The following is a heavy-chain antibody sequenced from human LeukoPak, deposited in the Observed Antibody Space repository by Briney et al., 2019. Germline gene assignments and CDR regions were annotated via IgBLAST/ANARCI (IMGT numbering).Heavy chain of an antibody. J-gene: IGHJ6*02. D-gene: IGHD2-2*01. CDR3: AREPVVVPVAFKVDGMDV. Sequence: GASVKVSCKATGYTFTSHYMHWVRQAPGQGLEWMGIINPSGGSTSYAQKFQGRVTMTRDTSTSTVYLELSSLRSEDPAVYYCAREPVVVPVAFKVDGMDVWGQGTTVTVS. V-gene: IGHV1-46*01. CDR2: INPSGGST. CDR1: GYTFTSHY.